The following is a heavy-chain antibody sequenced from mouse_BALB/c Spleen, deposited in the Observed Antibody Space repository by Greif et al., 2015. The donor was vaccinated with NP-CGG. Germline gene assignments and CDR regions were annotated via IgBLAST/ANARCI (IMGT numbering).Heavy chain of an antibody. Sequence: EVMLVESGPELVKPGASVKISCKASGYSFTGYFMNWVKQSHGKSLEWIGRINPYNGDTFYNQKFKGKATLTVDKSSSTAHMELLSLTSGDSAVYYCGITTATSAWFAYWGQGTLVTVSA. CDR1: GYSFTGYF. J-gene: IGHJ3*01. CDR3: GITTATSAWFAY. V-gene: IGHV1-37*01. D-gene: IGHD1-2*01. CDR2: INPYNGDT.